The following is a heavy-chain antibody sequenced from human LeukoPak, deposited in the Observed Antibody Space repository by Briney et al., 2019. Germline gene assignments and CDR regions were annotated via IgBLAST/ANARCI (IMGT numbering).Heavy chain of an antibody. D-gene: IGHD7-27*01. J-gene: IGHJ4*02. V-gene: IGHV3-74*01. CDR1: GFTFSSNW. CDR2: ISGDGSHT. CDR3: ARPLGPSVDFDY. Sequence: GGSLRLSCAASGFTFSSNWMHWVRHAPGKGLVWVSRISGDGSHTDYADSVKGRFTISRDNRKNTLYLQMNSLRAEDTAVYYCARPLGPSVDFDYWGQGTLVTVSS.